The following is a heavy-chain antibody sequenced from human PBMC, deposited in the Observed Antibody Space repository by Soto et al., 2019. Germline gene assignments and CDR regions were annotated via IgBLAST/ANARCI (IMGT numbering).Heavy chain of an antibody. CDR3: ARDVSSDTTGFRGYDL. CDR1: GGTVSSYA. Sequence: ASVKVSCKSSGGTVSSYAITWVRQAPGKGLEWMGVFIPIFVSAHYAPKFQGRITITADESTRTAYMELSGLTSEDTAIYYCARDVSSDTTGFRGYDLWGQGTKVTVSS. D-gene: IGHD3-10*01. V-gene: IGHV1-69*13. CDR2: FIPIFVSA. J-gene: IGHJ4*02.